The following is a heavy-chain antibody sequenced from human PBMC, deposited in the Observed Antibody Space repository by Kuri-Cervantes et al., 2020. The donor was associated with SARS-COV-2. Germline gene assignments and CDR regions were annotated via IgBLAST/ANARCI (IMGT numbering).Heavy chain of an antibody. D-gene: IGHD6-19*01. Sequence: SETLSLTCTVSGGSISSSSYYWGWIRQPPGKGLEWIGSIYYSGSTYYNPSLKSRVTISVDTSKNQFSLKLSSVTAADTAVYYCARHARGRYRDDYWGQGTLVTVSS. CDR2: IYYSGST. CDR1: GGSISSSSYY. CDR3: ARHARGRYRDDY. J-gene: IGHJ4*02. V-gene: IGHV4-39*01.